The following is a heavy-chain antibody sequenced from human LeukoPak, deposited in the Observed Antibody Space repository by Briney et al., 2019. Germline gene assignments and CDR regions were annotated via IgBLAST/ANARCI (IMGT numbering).Heavy chain of an antibody. J-gene: IGHJ6*02. CDR3: ARKYSSSWNRYYYGMDV. CDR1: GGSISSSSYY. Sequence: SETLSLTCTVSGGSISSSSYYWGWIRQPPGKGLEWIGSIYYSGSTYYNPSLKSRVTISVDTSKNQFSLKLSSVTAADTAVYYCARKYSSSWNRYYYGMDVWGQGTTVTVSS. V-gene: IGHV4-39*07. CDR2: IYYSGST. D-gene: IGHD6-13*01.